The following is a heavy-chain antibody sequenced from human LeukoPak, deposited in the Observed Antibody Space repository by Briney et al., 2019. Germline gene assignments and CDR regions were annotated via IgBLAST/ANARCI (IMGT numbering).Heavy chain of an antibody. CDR3: ARPVQEWPLDY. V-gene: IGHV3-7*01. CDR2: IKQDGSEK. CDR1: GFTFSSFW. D-gene: IGHD1-1*01. Sequence: GGSLRLSCAASGFTFSSFWMSWVRQAPGKGLDWVATIKQDGSEKYYVDSVKGRFTISRDNAKNSLYLQMNSLRAEDTAVYYCARPVQEWPLDYWGQGTLVTVSS. J-gene: IGHJ4*02.